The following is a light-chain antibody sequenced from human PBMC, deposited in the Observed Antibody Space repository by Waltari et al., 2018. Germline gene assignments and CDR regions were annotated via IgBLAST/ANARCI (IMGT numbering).Light chain of an antibody. J-gene: IGLJ1*01. CDR1: SSDVGTYNL. CDR3: CSYAGLGIYV. CDR2: EVT. V-gene: IGLV2-23*02. Sequence: QSGLTQPASVSGSPGQSITISCTGTSSDVGTYNLVPWYQQYPGKAPKLMVYEVTRRSSGVSDRFSGSKSGNTASLTIYGLQSEDEADYYCCSYAGLGIYVFGTGTKVTVL.